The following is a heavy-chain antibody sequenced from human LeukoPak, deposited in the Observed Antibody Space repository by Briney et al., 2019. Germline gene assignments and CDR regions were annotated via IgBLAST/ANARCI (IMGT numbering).Heavy chain of an antibody. Sequence: GGSLRLSCAASGFTFSSYAMSWVRQAPGKGLEWVGFIRSKAYGGTTEYAASVKGRFTISRDDSKSIAYLQMNSLKTEDTAVYYCTRGPRGFGEDYWGQGTLVTVSS. CDR2: IRSKAYGGTT. V-gene: IGHV3-49*04. D-gene: IGHD3-10*01. CDR1: GFTFSSYA. CDR3: TRGPRGFGEDY. J-gene: IGHJ4*02.